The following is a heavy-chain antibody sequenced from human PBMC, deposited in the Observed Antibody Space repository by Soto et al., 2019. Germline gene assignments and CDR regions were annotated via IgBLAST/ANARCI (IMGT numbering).Heavy chain of an antibody. CDR2: INHSGST. Sequence: SETLSLTCAVYGVSFSGYYWSWIRQPPGKGLEWIGEINHSGSTNYNPSLKSQVTISVDTSKNQFSLKLSSVTAADTAVYYFARIGGYCSSTSCYAGDYYYYMDVWGKGTTVT. CDR3: ARIGGYCSSTSCYAGDYYYYMDV. CDR1: GVSFSGYY. J-gene: IGHJ6*03. D-gene: IGHD2-2*01. V-gene: IGHV4-34*01.